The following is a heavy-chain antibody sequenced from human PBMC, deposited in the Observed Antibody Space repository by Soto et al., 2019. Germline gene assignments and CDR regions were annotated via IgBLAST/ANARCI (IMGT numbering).Heavy chain of an antibody. CDR3: AKSLLDDYGDSYYFDY. J-gene: IGHJ4*02. CDR2: ISGSGGST. D-gene: IGHD4-17*01. V-gene: IGHV3-23*01. Sequence: SLRLSCAASGFTFSSYAMSWVRQAPGKGLEWVSAISGSGGSTYYADSVKGRFTISRDNSKNTLYLQMNSLRAEDTAVYYCAKSLLDDYGDSYYFDYWGQGTLVTVSS. CDR1: GFTFSSYA.